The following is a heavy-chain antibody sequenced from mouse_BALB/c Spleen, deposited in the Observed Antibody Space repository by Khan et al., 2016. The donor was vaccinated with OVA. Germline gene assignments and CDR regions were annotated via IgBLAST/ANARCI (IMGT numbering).Heavy chain of an antibody. J-gene: IGHJ4*01. CDR3: ARQPYYHYNVMDY. CDR2: MWSDGST. Sequence: QVQLKQSGPGLVAPSQSLSITCTISGFSLTDYGVHWVRQPPGKGLEWLVLMWSDGSTTYNSALKSRLTISKDNSKSQVFLKMNSLQTDATAMYFCARQPYYHYNVMDYWGQGTSVTVSS. D-gene: IGHD2-10*01. V-gene: IGHV2-6-1*01. CDR1: GFSLTDYG.